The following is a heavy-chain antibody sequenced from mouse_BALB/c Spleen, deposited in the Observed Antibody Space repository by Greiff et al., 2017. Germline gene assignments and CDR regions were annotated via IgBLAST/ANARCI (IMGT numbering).Heavy chain of an antibody. CDR3: ARALPSYYFDY. V-gene: IGHV7-3*02. CDR1: GFTFTDYY. D-gene: IGHD1-2*01. Sequence: EVHLVESGGGLVQPGGSLRLSCATSGFTFTDYYMSWVRQPPGKALEWLGFIRNKANGYTTEYSASVKGRFTISRDNSQSILYLQMNTLRAEDSATYYCARALPSYYFDYWGQGTTLTVSS. CDR2: IRNKANGYTT. J-gene: IGHJ2*01.